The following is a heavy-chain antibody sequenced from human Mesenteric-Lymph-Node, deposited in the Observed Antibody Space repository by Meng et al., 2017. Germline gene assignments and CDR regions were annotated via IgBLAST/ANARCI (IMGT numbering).Heavy chain of an antibody. CDR1: GYTFAGYY. CDR3: ARVGDSSSWYIWYFDL. J-gene: IGHJ2*01. V-gene: IGHV1-2*02. Sequence: QVRLVQSGAGVKKAGGSVKVSCKALGYTFAGYYRHWVRQAPGQGLEWMGWINPNSGGTNYAQKFQGRVTMTRDTSISTAYMELSRLRSDDTAVYYCARVGDSSSWYIWYFDLWGRGTLVTVSS. CDR2: INPNSGGT. D-gene: IGHD6-13*01.